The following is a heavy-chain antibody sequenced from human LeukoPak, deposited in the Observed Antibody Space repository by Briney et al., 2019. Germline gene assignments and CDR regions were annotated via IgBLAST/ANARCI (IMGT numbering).Heavy chain of an antibody. Sequence: SETLSLTCTVSAGSISSYYWSWIRQPPGKGLEWIGHHYYSGSTNYNPSLKSRVTISKDTSKNQFSLKVTSVTAADTAVYYCARDVVGATYFQLWGQGALVTVSS. V-gene: IGHV4-59*01. D-gene: IGHD1-26*01. CDR1: AGSISSYY. CDR3: ARDVVGATYFQL. CDR2: HYYSGST. J-gene: IGHJ1*01.